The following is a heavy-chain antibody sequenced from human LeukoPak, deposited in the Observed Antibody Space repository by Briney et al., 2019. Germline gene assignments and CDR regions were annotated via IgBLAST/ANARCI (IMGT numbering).Heavy chain of an antibody. Sequence: SETLSLTCTVSGGSISSSSYYWGWIRQPPGKGLEWIGSIYYSGSTYYNPSLKSRVTISVDTSKNQFSLKLSSVTAADTAVYYCASGGNYPMDVWGKGTTVTVSS. CDR2: IYYSGST. J-gene: IGHJ6*04. D-gene: IGHD3-22*01. CDR3: ASGGNYPMDV. CDR1: GGSISSSSYY. V-gene: IGHV4-39*07.